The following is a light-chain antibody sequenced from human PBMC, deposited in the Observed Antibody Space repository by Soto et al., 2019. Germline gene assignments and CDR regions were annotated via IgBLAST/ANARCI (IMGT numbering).Light chain of an antibody. Sequence: QSLLTQPPSVSAAPGQKVTISCSGSSSNIGNNYVSWYQQLPGTAPKLLIYENNKRPSGIPDRFSGSKSGTSATLGITGLQTGDEADYYCGTWDSSLSAGMFGGGTKLTVL. V-gene: IGLV1-51*02. J-gene: IGLJ3*02. CDR2: ENN. CDR1: SSNIGNNY. CDR3: GTWDSSLSAGM.